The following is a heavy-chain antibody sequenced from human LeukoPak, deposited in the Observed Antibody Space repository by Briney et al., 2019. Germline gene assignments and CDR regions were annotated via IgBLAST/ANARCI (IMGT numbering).Heavy chain of an antibody. Sequence: GGSLRLSCAASGFTFSSYWMSWVRQAPGKGLEWVANIKQDGSEKYYVDSVKGRFTISRDNAKNSLYLQMNSLRAEDTAVYYCARGDLITVFGVVSPGYFDYWGQGTLVTVSS. CDR1: GFTFSSYW. J-gene: IGHJ4*02. D-gene: IGHD3-3*01. CDR3: ARGDLITVFGVVSPGYFDY. V-gene: IGHV3-7*01. CDR2: IKQDGSEK.